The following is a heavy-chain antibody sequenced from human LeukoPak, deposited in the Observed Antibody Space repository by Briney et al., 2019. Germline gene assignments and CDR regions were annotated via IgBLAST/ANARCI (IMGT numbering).Heavy chain of an antibody. CDR2: ITPLFGTA. Sequence: GASVKVSCKASGGTFSKYSISWVRQRPGQGLEWMGGITPLFGTANYAQKFQGRVTITADESASTAYMELSSLRSEDTAVYYCARAPLRYFDQHLFGSPLPKYYYYGMDVWGQGTTVTVSS. CDR3: ARAPLRYFDQHLFGSPLPKYYYYGMDV. CDR1: GGTFSKYS. D-gene: IGHD3-9*01. J-gene: IGHJ6*02. V-gene: IGHV1-69*13.